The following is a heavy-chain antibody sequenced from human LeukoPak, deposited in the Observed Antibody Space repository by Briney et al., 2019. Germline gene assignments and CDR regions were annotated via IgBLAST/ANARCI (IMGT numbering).Heavy chain of an antibody. J-gene: IGHJ4*02. CDR1: DSTSISTN. D-gene: IGHD4-17*01. CDR3: ATSLGTTLYDY. Sequence: GGPLRSSCAAFDSTSISTNRSWFGRPQGKGWNGFSAISGSGGSTYYANSVKGRFTISRDNSKNTLYLQMNSLRAEDTAVYYCATSLGTTLYDYWGRGTLVTVSS. CDR2: ISGSGGST. V-gene: IGHV3-23*01.